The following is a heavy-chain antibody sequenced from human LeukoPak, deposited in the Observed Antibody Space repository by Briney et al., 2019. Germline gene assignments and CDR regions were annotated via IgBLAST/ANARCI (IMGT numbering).Heavy chain of an antibody. CDR3: GRDCSTTACSDAFDV. CDR2: IIPVLGVP. D-gene: IGHD2-2*01. CDR1: GGTFTTNQA. Sequence: GASVKLSCKASGGTFTTNQAISWLRQAPGQGLEWMGRIIPVLGVPNFAQKFQGKVTLTADRSTITVYMEVSSLRSEDTAVDYCGRDCSTTACSDAFDVWGQGRLVTVPS. J-gene: IGHJ3*01. V-gene: IGHV1-69*04.